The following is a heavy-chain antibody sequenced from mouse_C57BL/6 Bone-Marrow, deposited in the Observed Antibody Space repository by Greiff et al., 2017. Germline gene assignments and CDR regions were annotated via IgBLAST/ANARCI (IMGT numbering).Heavy chain of an antibody. CDR1: GFNFKDDY. CDR3: TFDGPYYAMDY. V-gene: IGHV14-4*01. J-gene: IGHJ4*01. CDR2: IDPENGDT. Sequence: VQLQQSGAELVRPGASVKLSCTASGFNFKDDYMHWVKQRPEQGLEWIGWIDPENGDTEYASKFQGKATMTADTSSNTAYLQLSSLTSEDTAVYYCTFDGPYYAMDYWGQGTSVTVSS. D-gene: IGHD2-3*01.